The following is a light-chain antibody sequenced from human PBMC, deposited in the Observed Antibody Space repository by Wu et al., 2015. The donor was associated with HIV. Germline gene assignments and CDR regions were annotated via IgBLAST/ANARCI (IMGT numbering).Light chain of an antibody. CDR3: QQYINSPVT. Sequence: NALTQSPGTLALSPGESATLSCRASQSVTDNYLAWYQQKPGQAPRLLMFGASTRATGIPDRFSGSGSGTVFTPTISRLEPEDFAVYYCQQYINSPVTFGQGTKLEIK. J-gene: IGKJ2*01. CDR1: QSVTDNY. CDR2: GAS. V-gene: IGKV3-20*01.